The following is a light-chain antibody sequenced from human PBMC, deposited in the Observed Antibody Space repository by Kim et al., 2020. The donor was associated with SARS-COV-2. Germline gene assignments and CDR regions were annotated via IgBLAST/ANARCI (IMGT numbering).Light chain of an antibody. CDR1: SLRSYY. CDR2: GKN. CDR3: NSRDSRGNHWV. V-gene: IGLV3-19*01. J-gene: IGLJ3*02. Sequence: AFGQTVRITCQGDSLRSYYASWYQQKPGQAPVLVIYGKNNRPSGIPDRFSGSSSGNTASLTITGAQAEDEADYYCNSRDSRGNHWVFGGGTQLTVL.